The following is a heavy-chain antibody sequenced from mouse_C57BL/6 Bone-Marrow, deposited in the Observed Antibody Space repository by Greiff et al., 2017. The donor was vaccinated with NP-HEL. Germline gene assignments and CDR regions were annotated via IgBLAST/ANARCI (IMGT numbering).Heavy chain of an antibody. D-gene: IGHD2-5*01. CDR3: TSPCSNSWYFDV. CDR2: IDPETGGT. J-gene: IGHJ1*03. CDR1: GYTFTDYE. V-gene: IGHV1-15*01. Sequence: QVQLKQSGAELVRPGASVTLSCKASGYTFTDYEMHWVKQTPVHGLEWIGAIDPETGGTAYNQKFKGKAILTADKSSSKAYMVLRSLTSEDSAVYYSTSPCSNSWYFDVWGTGTTVTVSS.